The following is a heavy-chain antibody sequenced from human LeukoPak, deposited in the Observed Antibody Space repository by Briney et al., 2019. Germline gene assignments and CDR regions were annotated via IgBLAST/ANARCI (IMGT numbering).Heavy chain of an antibody. CDR2: LYSGGTT. V-gene: IGHV3-66*01. D-gene: IGHD1-26*01. Sequence: GGSLRLSCAASGFTVSSNYMNWVRQAPGKGLEWVSVLYSGGTTYYADSVRGRFTISRDNSKNTLYLQMNSLRAEDTAVYYCARSPGGSFLLNDYWGQGTLVTVSS. J-gene: IGHJ4*02. CDR1: GFTVSSNY. CDR3: ARSPGGSFLLNDY.